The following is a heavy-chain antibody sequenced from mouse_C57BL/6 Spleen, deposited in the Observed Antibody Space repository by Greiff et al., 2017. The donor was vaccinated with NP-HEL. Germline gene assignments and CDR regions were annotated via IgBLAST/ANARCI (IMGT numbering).Heavy chain of an antibody. J-gene: IGHJ4*01. Sequence: EVKLVESVAELVRPGASVKLSCTASGFNIKNTYMHWVKQRPEQGLEWIGRIDPANGNTKYAPKFQGKATITADTSSNTAYLQLSSLTSEDTSICSCAPVTTVVGAMDYWGQGTSVTVSS. V-gene: IGHV14-3*01. D-gene: IGHD1-1*01. CDR1: GFNIKNTY. CDR3: APVTTVVGAMDY. CDR2: IDPANGNT.